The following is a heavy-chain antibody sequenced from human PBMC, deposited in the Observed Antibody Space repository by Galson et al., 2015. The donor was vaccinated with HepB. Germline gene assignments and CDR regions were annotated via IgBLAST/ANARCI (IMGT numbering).Heavy chain of an antibody. D-gene: IGHD3-22*01. V-gene: IGHV4-59*01. J-gene: IGHJ3*02. CDR2: VFYRGST. CDR3: ARVSRNSSGSYHRRGAFDI. Sequence: KGLEWVGYVFYRGSTDYNPSLKSRATISVDPSKNQFSLKLTSVTAEDTAVYYCARVSRNSSGSYHRRGAFDIWGQGTVVTVSS.